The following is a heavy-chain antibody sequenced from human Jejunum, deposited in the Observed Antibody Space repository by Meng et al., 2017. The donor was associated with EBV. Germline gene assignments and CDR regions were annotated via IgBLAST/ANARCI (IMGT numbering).Heavy chain of an antibody. J-gene: IGHJ4*02. D-gene: IGHD4-17*01. V-gene: IGHV4-34*01. Sequence: HVPLRPGGAGLLKPSGTLSLTCAVYGGSFSGYQWTWIRQPPGKGLEWMGEINHRGKTNYSPSLKSRVTISVDTSKNQFSLKLSSMTAADTAVYYCARAVYGDSAYSWGQGTLVTVSS. CDR1: GGSFSGYQ. CDR3: ARAVYGDSAYS. CDR2: INHRGKT.